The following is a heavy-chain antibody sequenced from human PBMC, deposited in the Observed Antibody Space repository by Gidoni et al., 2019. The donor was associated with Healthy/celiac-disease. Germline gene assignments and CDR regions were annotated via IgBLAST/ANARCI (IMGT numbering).Heavy chain of an antibody. CDR1: GFTLRSYS. J-gene: IGHJ6*02. CDR3: AREYYDVWRGGSYYYYGMDV. Sequence: EVQLVESGGGLVQPGGSLRLSCAASGFTLRSYSMNWVRQAPGKGLEWVSYISSSSSTTYYADSVKGRFTISRDNAKNSLNLQMNSLRAEDTAVYYCAREYYDVWRGGSYYYYGMDVWGQGTTVTVSS. CDR2: ISSSSSTT. D-gene: IGHD3-3*01. V-gene: IGHV3-48*04.